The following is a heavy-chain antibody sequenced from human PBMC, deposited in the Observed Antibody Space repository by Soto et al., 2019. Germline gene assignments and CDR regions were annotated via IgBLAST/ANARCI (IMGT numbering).Heavy chain of an antibody. Sequence: ASVKVSCKVSGYTLTELSMHWVRQAPGKGLEWMGGFDPEDGETIYAQKFQGRVTMTEDTSTDTAYMELSSLRSEDTAVYYCATDLSSGYLTYFDPWGQGTLVTVSS. J-gene: IGHJ4*02. CDR2: FDPEDGET. CDR1: GYTLTELS. V-gene: IGHV1-24*01. CDR3: ATDLSSGYLTYFDP. D-gene: IGHD5-12*01.